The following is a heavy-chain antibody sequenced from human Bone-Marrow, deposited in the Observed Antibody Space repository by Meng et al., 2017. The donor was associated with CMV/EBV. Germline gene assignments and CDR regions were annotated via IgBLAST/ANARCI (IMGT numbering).Heavy chain of an antibody. CDR3: ARMVRNVWSGYSFDY. J-gene: IGHJ4*02. D-gene: IGHD3-3*01. CDR1: GFTFSSYA. CDR2: INSDGSST. V-gene: IGHV3-74*01. Sequence: GGSLRLSCAASGFTFSSYAMSWVRQAPGKGLEWVSRINSDGSSTSYADSVKGRFTISRDNAKNTLYLQMNSLRAEDTAVYYCARMVRNVWSGYSFDYWGQGTLVTVSS.